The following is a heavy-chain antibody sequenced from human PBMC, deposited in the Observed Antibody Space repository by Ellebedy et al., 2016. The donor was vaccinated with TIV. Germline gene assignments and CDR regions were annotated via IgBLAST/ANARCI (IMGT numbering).Heavy chain of an antibody. CDR1: GYTFTSYD. J-gene: IGHJ5*02. CDR2: MNAKSGKT. CDR3: TRGGTTGFDP. D-gene: IGHD1-14*01. V-gene: IGHV1-8*01. Sequence: AASVKVSCKASGYTFTSYDIHWVRQATGQGLEWMGWMNAKSGKTGYAKKFQDRVTMTTNTSINAAYMNVSSLRFEDTAVYYCTRGGTTGFDPWGQGPLVIVSS.